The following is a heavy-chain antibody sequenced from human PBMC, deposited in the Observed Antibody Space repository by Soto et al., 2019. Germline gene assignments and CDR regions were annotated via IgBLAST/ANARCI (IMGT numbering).Heavy chain of an antibody. J-gene: IGHJ6*02. CDR3: ARDLVLVQLVGYYYGMDV. V-gene: IGHV3-21*01. D-gene: IGHD6-6*01. CDR2: ISSSSSYI. CDR1: GFTFSSYS. Sequence: GGSLRLSCAASGFTFSSYSMNWVRQAPGKGLEWVSSISSSSSYIYYADSVKGRFTISRDNAKNSLYLQMNSLRAEDTAVYYCARDLVLVQLVGYYYGMDVWGQGTTVTVSS.